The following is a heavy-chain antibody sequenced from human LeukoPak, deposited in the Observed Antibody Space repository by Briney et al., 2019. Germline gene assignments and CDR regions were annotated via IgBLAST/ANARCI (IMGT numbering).Heavy chain of an antibody. CDR1: GYTFTSYY. Sequence: ASVKVSCKASGYTFTSYYMHWVRQAPGQGLEWMGVSNPSGVGTNYAQKFQGRVTMTRDTSTTTVYMELSSLRSEDTAVYYCARGPLLGYDTNDSGFDIWGQGTLVIVFS. J-gene: IGHJ3*02. D-gene: IGHD3-22*01. CDR2: SNPSGVGT. CDR3: ARGPLLGYDTNDSGFDI. V-gene: IGHV1-46*01.